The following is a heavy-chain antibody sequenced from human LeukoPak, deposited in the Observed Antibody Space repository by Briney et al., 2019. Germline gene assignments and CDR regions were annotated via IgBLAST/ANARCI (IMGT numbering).Heavy chain of an antibody. D-gene: IGHD5-18*01. V-gene: IGHV4-39*01. Sequence: SETLSLTCAVSGGSISSSSLYWAWIRQPPGKGLEWIGSINYSGSTYYNPSLWSRLTISVDTSKNQFSLKLSSVTAADTAVYYCARQTRYSYGGDTLDYWGQGTLVTVSS. CDR1: GGSISSSSLY. J-gene: IGHJ4*02. CDR2: INYSGST. CDR3: ARQTRYSYGGDTLDY.